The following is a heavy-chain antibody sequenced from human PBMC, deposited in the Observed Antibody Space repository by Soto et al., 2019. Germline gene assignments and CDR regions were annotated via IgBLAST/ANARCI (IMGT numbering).Heavy chain of an antibody. D-gene: IGHD3-10*01. CDR1: GGSFSGYY. J-gene: IGHJ4*02. CDR2: INHSGST. V-gene: IGHV4-34*01. Sequence: SETLSLTCAVYGGSFSGYYWSWIHQPPGKGLEWIGEINHSGSTNYNPSLKSRVTISVDTSKNQFSLKLSSVTAADTAVYYCARGRTFGSGSLVVYFDYWGQGTLVTVSS. CDR3: ARGRTFGSGSLVVYFDY.